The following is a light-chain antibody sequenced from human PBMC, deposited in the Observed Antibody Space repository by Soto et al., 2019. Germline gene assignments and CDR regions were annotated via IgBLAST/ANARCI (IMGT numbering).Light chain of an antibody. CDR1: QNIGNN. Sequence: DIQMTQSPSSLSASVGDRVTITCRASQNIGNNLNWYQQKPGRAPKLLIYAASRVHSRVPSRFSASGSGTDFTVTISSLQLEDLATYYCQQSHSSPPNTFGQGTTVEMK. V-gene: IGKV1-39*01. J-gene: IGKJ2*01. CDR2: AAS. CDR3: QQSHSSPPNT.